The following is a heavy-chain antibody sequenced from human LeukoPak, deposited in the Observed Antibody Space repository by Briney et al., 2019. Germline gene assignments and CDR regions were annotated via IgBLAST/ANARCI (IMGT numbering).Heavy chain of an antibody. CDR2: IYTTTGGS. V-gene: IGHV3-23*01. J-gene: IGHJ4*02. D-gene: IGHD3-22*01. CDR1: GFPFSSYS. Sequence: GGSLRLSCAASGFPFSSYSMSWVRQAPGKGLEWVSSIYTTTGGSYYADSVKGRFIISRDNSQNTLSLQMNSLRADDTTVYYCAKVNYYEPYFWGQGTLVTVSS. CDR3: AKVNYYEPYF.